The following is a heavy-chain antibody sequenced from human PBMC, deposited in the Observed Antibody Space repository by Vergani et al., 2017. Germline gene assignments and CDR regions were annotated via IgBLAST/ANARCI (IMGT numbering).Heavy chain of an antibody. J-gene: IGHJ4*02. CDR2: VISKKDGGRA. V-gene: IGHV3-15*01. D-gene: IGHD5-24*01. CDR3: STYNVGASFS. Sequence: EVQLVESGGGLLKPGDHVRLSCAVSGFNFNDAWMTGVRKAPGKGLEWLGRVISKKDGGRADYSPHVKGTITISRDESKSTIYLDMNSLRIEDTATYFCSTYNVGASFSWGPGTRVTVSS. CDR1: GFNFNDAW.